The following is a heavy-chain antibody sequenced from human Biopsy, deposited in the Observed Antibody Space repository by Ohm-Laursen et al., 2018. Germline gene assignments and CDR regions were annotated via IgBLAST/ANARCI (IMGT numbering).Heavy chain of an antibody. V-gene: IGHV4-4*08. D-gene: IGHD3-22*01. CDR1: GGSLNNHY. J-gene: IGHJ4*02. CDR3: ARHDRSGYWGLDY. Sequence: SDTLSLTCSVSGGSLNNHYWSWIRQSPGKGLEWLAYIYSSGRTNYNPSLKIRIIVTADTSKNQLSPKVTSVTATDTAMYYCARHDRSGYWGLDYWGQGALVTVSA. CDR2: IYSSGRT.